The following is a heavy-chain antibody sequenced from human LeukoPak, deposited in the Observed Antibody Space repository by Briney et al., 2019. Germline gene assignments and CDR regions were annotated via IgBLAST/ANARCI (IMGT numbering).Heavy chain of an antibody. D-gene: IGHD6-19*01. CDR2: INPNSGGT. Sequence: ASVKVSCKASGYTFTGYYMHWVRQAPGQGLEWMGWINPNSGGTNYAQKFQGRVTMTRDTSISTAYMELSRLRSDDTAVYYCAGGWYGDYYYYMDVWGKGTTVTASS. V-gene: IGHV1-2*02. CDR1: GYTFTGYY. J-gene: IGHJ6*03. CDR3: AGGWYGDYYYYMDV.